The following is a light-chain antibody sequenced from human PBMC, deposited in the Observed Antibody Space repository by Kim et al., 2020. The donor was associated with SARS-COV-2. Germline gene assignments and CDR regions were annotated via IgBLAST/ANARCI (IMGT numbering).Light chain of an antibody. CDR2: RMW. V-gene: IGKV1-5*03. CDR1: QTISSS. CDR3: QQYSIYST. J-gene: IGKJ2*01. Sequence: QSASVGDGVTITVRSSQTISSSLAWFQQKPGKAPKLLIYRMWTLQSGVPIRFSGSGSGTELPLTISSLQTDDFATYYCQQYSIYSTFGQGTELEI.